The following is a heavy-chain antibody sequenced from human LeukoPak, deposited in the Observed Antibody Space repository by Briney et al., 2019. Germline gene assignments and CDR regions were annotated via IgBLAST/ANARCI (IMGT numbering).Heavy chain of an antibody. CDR1: GFTFSSYA. J-gene: IGHJ4*02. V-gene: IGHV3-30*04. CDR3: ASGVLYMGSSGYFDY. D-gene: IGHD3-10*01. Sequence: GGSLRLSCAASGFTFSSYAMHWVRQAPGKGLEWVAVVSYDGSNKYYADSVKGRFTISRDNSKNTLYLQMNSLRAEDTAVYYCASGVLYMGSSGYFDYWGQGTLVTVSS. CDR2: VSYDGSNK.